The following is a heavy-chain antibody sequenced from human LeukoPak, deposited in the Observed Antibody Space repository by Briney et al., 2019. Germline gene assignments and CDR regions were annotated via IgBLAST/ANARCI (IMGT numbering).Heavy chain of an antibody. Sequence: SETLSLTCTVSSGSISGHYWSWIRQSPGRGLEWIGNICTSGITKYNPSLNSRVTISIDTSKNRFSLKVTSMTAADTAIYYCARQAQDGTDNYFDPWGRGILVTVSS. V-gene: IGHV4-4*09. CDR3: ARQAQDGTDNYFDP. CDR2: ICTSGIT. J-gene: IGHJ5*02. D-gene: IGHD1-14*01. CDR1: SGSISGHY.